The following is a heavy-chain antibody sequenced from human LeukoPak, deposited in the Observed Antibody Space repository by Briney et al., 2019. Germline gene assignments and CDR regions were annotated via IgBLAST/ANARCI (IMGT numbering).Heavy chain of an antibody. CDR1: GFTVRTNY. CDR2: IYPDGST. Sequence: AGGSLRLSCAASGFTVRTNYMSWVRQAPGKGLEWVSVIYPDGSTYYADSVKGRFTISRHNSKNTLFLLMNSLRPEDTAVYFCVRTADRRWHFDYWGQGTLVTVSS. CDR3: VRTADRRWHFDY. J-gene: IGHJ4*02. D-gene: IGHD2-21*02. V-gene: IGHV3-53*04.